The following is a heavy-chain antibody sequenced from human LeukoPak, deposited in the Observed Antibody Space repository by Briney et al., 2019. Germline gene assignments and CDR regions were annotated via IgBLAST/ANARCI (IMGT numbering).Heavy chain of an antibody. CDR3: TTGGYGGQFDY. CDR1: GFTFGDYA. CDR2: IKSKTDGGTT. D-gene: IGHD5-12*01. Sequence: PGRSLRLSCTASGFTFGDYAMSWFRQAPGKGLEWVGRIKSKTDGGTTDYAAPVKGRFTISRDDSKNTLYLQMNSLKTEDTAVYYCTTGGYGGQFDYWGQGTLVTVSS. V-gene: IGHV3-15*01. J-gene: IGHJ4*02.